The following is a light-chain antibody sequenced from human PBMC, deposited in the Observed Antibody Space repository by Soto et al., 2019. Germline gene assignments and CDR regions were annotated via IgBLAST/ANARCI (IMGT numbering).Light chain of an antibody. CDR3: QQYLNSPRT. CDR2: DAY. CDR1: QGVGST. Sequence: EIVMTQSPATLSVSPGERVTLSCRASQGVGSTLAWYRQQPGQAPRLLIYDAYIRATGVPARFSGSGSGTEFTLTISSLQSEDFAVYYCQQYLNSPRTFGQGTKLEIK. V-gene: IGKV3-15*01. J-gene: IGKJ1*01.